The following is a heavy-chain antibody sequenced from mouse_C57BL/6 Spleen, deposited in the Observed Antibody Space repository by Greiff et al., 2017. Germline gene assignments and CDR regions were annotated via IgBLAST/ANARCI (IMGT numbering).Heavy chain of an antibody. V-gene: IGHV1-26*01. Sequence: EVKLQQSGPELVKPGASVKISCKASGYTFTDYYMNWVKQSHGKSLEWIGDINPNNGGTSYNQKFKGKATLTVDKSSSTAYMELRSLTSEDSAVYYCAREEDYGYDGAWFAYWGQGTLVTVSA. CDR3: AREEDYGYDGAWFAY. CDR1: GYTFTDYY. J-gene: IGHJ3*01. D-gene: IGHD2-2*01. CDR2: INPNNGGT.